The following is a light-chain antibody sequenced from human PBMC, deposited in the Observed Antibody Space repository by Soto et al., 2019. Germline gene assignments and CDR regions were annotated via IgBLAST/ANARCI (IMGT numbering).Light chain of an antibody. CDR1: SSDVGGYKY. J-gene: IGLJ3*02. CDR2: DVS. V-gene: IGLV2-14*01. Sequence: QSVLTQPASVSGSPGQSITISCTGTSSDVGGYKYVSWYQQLPGKAPKLMIYDVSSRPSGVSKRFSGSKSGNTASLTISGLQAEDEADYYCSSYTSSSTRVFGGGTQLTVL. CDR3: SSYTSSSTRV.